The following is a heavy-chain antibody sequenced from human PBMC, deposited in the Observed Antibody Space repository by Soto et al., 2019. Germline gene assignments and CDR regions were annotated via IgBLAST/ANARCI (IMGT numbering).Heavy chain of an antibody. CDR1: GYTLTELS. D-gene: IGHD1-26*01. V-gene: IGHV1-24*01. CDR2: FDPEDGET. J-gene: IGHJ6*02. CDR3: ATPDSQGWGDYYYYGMDV. Sequence: ASVKVSCKVSGYTLTELSMHWVRQAPGKGLEWMGGFDPEDGETIYAQKFQGRVTMTEDTSTDTAYMELSSLRSEDTAVYYCATPDSQGWGDYYYYGMDVWGQGTTVTVSS.